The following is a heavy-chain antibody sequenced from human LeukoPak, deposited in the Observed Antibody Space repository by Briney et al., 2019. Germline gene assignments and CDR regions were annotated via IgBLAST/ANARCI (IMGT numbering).Heavy chain of an antibody. Sequence: GGSLRLSCAASGFTFSSYTMNWVRQAPGKGLEWVSYINWNGGNTLYADSVKGRFTISRDNAKNSLYLQMNSLRAEDTALYVCAREGFVGSRPSYYFDYWGQGTMVTVSS. CDR3: AREGFVGSRPSYYFDY. J-gene: IGHJ3*01. CDR2: INWNGGNT. D-gene: IGHD1-26*01. V-gene: IGHV3-20*01. CDR1: GFTFSSYT.